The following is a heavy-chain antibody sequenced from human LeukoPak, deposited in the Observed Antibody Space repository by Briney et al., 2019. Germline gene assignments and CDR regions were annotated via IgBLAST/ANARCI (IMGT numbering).Heavy chain of an antibody. CDR3: ARDSLLIVSGYYYYYMDV. V-gene: IGHV3-30*01. CDR2: ISYDGSSK. D-gene: IGHD2-21*01. Sequence: GGSLRLSCAASGFTFSSYAMHWVRQAPGKGLEWVAVISYDGSSKYYADSVKGRFTISRDNSKNTLYLQMNSLRAEDTAVYYCARDSLLIVSGYYYYYMDVWGKGTTVTVSS. J-gene: IGHJ6*03. CDR1: GFTFSSYA.